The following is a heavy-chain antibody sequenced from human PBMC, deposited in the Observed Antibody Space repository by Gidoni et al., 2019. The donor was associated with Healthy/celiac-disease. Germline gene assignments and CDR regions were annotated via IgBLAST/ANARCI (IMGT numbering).Heavy chain of an antibody. Sequence: EVQLVESGGGLVKPGGSLRLSCAASGFTFSSYSMNWVRQAPGKGLEWVSSISSSSSYIYYADSVKGRFTISRDNAKNSLYLQMNSLRAEDTAVYYCARDGEWELPFDYWGQGTLVTVSS. CDR1: GFTFSSYS. V-gene: IGHV3-21*01. D-gene: IGHD1-26*01. CDR2: ISSSSSYI. CDR3: ARDGEWELPFDY. J-gene: IGHJ4*02.